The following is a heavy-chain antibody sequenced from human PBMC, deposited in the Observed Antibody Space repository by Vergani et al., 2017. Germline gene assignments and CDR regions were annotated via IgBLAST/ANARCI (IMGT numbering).Heavy chain of an antibody. Sequence: QVQLVESGGGVVQPGRSLRLSCAASGFTFSSYGMHWVRQAPGKGLEWVAVIWYDGSNKYYADSVKGRFTISRDNSKNTLYLQMNSLRAEDTAVYYCAKATEVVPAWGLGTLVTVSS. V-gene: IGHV3-33*06. J-gene: IGHJ4*02. CDR1: GFTFSSYG. CDR3: AKATEVVPA. D-gene: IGHD2-2*01. CDR2: IWYDGSNK.